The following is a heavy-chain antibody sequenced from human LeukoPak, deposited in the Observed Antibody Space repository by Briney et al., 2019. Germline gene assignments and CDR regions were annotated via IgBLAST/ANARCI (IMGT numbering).Heavy chain of an antibody. D-gene: IGHD2-2*01. CDR1: GYTFTSYG. CDR2: ISAYDGNT. Sequence: ASVKVSCKASGYTFTSYGITWVRQAPGQGLEWMGWISAYDGNTMYAQNLQGRVTMTTDTSTSTAYMDLRSLRSDDTAVYYCARGSRDCSSTSCYAGIHYWGQGTLVTVSS. CDR3: ARGSRDCSSTSCYAGIHY. V-gene: IGHV1-18*01. J-gene: IGHJ4*02.